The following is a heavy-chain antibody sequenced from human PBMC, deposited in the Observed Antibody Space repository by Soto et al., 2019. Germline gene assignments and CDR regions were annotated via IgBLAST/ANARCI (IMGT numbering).Heavy chain of an antibody. Sequence: SETLSLTCTVSGGSISSISYYWGWIRQPPGKGLEWIGSIYYSGSTYYNPSLKSRVTISVDTSKNQFSLKLSSVTAADTAVYYCARQSPYYYDSSGYYHXYWGQGTLVTVSS. J-gene: IGHJ4*02. D-gene: IGHD3-22*01. V-gene: IGHV4-39*01. CDR3: ARQSPYYYDSSGYYHXY. CDR1: GGSISSISYY. CDR2: IYYSGST.